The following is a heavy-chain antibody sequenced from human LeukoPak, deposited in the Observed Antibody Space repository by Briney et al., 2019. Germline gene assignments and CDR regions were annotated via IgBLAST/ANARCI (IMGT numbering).Heavy chain of an antibody. CDR1: GGSFSGYY. Sequence: SETLSLTCAVYGGSFSGYYWSWIRQPPGKGLEWIGEINHSGSTNYNPPLKSRVTISVDTSKNQFSLKLSSVTAADTAVYYCARSPQNNSGTYFDYWGQGTLVTVSS. CDR2: INHSGST. D-gene: IGHD1-26*01. V-gene: IGHV4-34*01. J-gene: IGHJ4*02. CDR3: ARSPQNNSGTYFDY.